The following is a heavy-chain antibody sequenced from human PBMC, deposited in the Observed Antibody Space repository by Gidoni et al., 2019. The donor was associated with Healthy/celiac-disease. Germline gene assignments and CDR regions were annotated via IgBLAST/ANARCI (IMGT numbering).Heavy chain of an antibody. V-gene: IGHV4-39*07. CDR1: GGSISSSSYY. CDR3: AQAITIFGVVTHNWFDP. D-gene: IGHD3-3*01. Sequence: QLQLQESGPGLVKPSETLSLTCTVSGGSISSSSYYWGWSRQPPGKGLEWIGSIYYSGSTYYNPSLKSRVTISVDTSKNQFSLKLSSVTAADTAVYYCAQAITIFGVVTHNWFDPWGQGTLVTVSS. CDR2: IYYSGST. J-gene: IGHJ5*02.